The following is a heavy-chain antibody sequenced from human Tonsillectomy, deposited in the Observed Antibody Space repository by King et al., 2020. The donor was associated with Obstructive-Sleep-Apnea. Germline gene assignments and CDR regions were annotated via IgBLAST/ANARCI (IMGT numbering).Heavy chain of an antibody. Sequence: VQLQESGPRLVKPSETLSLTCTVSGGSFRSYYWSWIRQSPGKGLEWIGYIHYSGNTNYNPSLKSRVTMSVDTSKNQFSLRLSSLTPADPAVYCCARNLGVAARPDNWFDPWGQGTLVSVSS. V-gene: IGHV4-59*01. CDR3: ARNLGVAARPDNWFDP. J-gene: IGHJ5*02. CDR2: IHYSGNT. CDR1: GGSFRSYY. D-gene: IGHD6-6*01.